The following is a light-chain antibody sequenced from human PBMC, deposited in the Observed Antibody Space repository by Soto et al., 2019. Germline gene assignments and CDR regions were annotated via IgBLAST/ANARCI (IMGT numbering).Light chain of an antibody. CDR3: QQSYSTPWT. V-gene: IGKV1-39*01. Sequence: DIQMTQSPSSLSASVGDSVTITCRASQSISSYLNWYQQKPGKAPKLLIYAASSLQSGVPSRFSGSGSGTDFTLTIRSLQPEDFATYYCQQSYSTPWTFGQGTKVDIK. J-gene: IGKJ1*01. CDR1: QSISSY. CDR2: AAS.